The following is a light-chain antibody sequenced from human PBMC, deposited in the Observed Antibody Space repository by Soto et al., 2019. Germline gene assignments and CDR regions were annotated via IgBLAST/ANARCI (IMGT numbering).Light chain of an antibody. CDR3: QQLDSSPFT. CDR1: QGISRY. CDR2: AAS. Sequence: DIQLTQSPSFLSASVGDRVTLTCRASQGISRYFAWYQQKPGKAPMLLIYAASILQSGVPARFSGTGSGTEFTLTISSLQPEDFASYYGQQLDSSPFTFGPGTKVDIK. V-gene: IGKV1-9*01. J-gene: IGKJ3*01.